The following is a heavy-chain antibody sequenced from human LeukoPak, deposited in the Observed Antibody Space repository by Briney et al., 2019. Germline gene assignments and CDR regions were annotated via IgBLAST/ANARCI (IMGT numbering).Heavy chain of an antibody. Sequence: PSETLSLTCRVDGESFSGYYWIWIRQPPGKGLEWIGEINHSGSTNYNPSLKSRVTLSVDMSKSQFSLKVTSVTAADTAVYYCASRTNYDIFDAFDIWGQGTMVTVSS. CDR3: ASRTNYDIFDAFDI. CDR2: INHSGST. D-gene: IGHD3-9*01. V-gene: IGHV4-34*01. J-gene: IGHJ3*02. CDR1: GESFSGYY.